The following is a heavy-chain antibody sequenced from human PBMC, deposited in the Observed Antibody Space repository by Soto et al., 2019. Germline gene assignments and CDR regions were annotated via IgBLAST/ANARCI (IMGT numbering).Heavy chain of an antibody. CDR3: ARADNYDYYYYMDV. D-gene: IGHD4-4*01. Sequence: SETLSLTCTVSGGSISSYYWSWIRQPPGKGLEWIGYIYYSGSTNYNPSLKSRVTISVDTSKNQFSLKLSSVTAADTAVYYCARADNYDYYYYMDVWGKGTKVTVSS. CDR2: IYYSGST. V-gene: IGHV4-59*08. J-gene: IGHJ6*03. CDR1: GGSISSYY.